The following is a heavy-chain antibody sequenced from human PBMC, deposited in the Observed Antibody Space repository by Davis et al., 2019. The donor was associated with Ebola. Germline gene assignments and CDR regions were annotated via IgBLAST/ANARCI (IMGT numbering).Heavy chain of an antibody. CDR2: IYYSGST. CDR3: ARGAARYSGYDFTYYYYGMDV. CDR1: GGSISGYY. V-gene: IGHV4-59*12. J-gene: IGHJ6*02. D-gene: IGHD5-12*01. Sequence: PSETLSLTCTVSGGSISGYYWGWVRQPPGKGLEWIGYIYYSGSTSYNPSLQTRVTMSVDTSKNQFSLKLSSVTAADTAVYYCARGAARYSGYDFTYYYYGMDVWGQGTTVTVSS.